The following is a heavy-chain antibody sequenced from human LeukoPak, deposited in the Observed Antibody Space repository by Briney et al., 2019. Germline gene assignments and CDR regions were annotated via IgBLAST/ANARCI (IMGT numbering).Heavy chain of an antibody. D-gene: IGHD1-14*01. CDR3: ARGKRGAPDWFDP. V-gene: IGHV4-38-2*02. Sequence: GSLRLSCTVSGFTFSDYYMSWVRQAPGKGLEWIGSIYHSGSTYYNPSLKSRVTISVDTSKNQFSLKLSSVTAADTAVYYCARGKRGAPDWFDPWGQGTLVTVSS. J-gene: IGHJ5*02. CDR1: GFTFSDYY. CDR2: IYHSGST.